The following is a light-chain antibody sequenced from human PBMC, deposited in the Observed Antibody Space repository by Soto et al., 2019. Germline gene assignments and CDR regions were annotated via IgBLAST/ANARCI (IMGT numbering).Light chain of an antibody. Sequence: QSALTQPPSASRTPGQRVTISCSGSSSNIGTNTVIWYQQLPGAAPKLLIYSDNQRPSGVPDRFAGSKSGTSASLAISGLQSEDEADYYCAAWDVSLVVFGGGTKLTVL. CDR3: AAWDVSLVV. CDR2: SDN. CDR1: SSNIGTNT. V-gene: IGLV1-44*01. J-gene: IGLJ2*01.